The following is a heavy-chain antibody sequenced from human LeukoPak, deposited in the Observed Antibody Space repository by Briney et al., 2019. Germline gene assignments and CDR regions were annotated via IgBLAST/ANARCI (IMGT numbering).Heavy chain of an antibody. Sequence: SMKVSCKASGGTLSGSAISWVRQAPGQGLEWMGRVIPDLGKANYAQKFQGRVTIIADKFTSTVYMDLRSLRFEDTAIYYCVRDTEGFAESLIVWGQGTLVTVSS. J-gene: IGHJ4*02. CDR2: VIPDLGKA. CDR1: GGTLSGSA. V-gene: IGHV1-69*04. CDR3: VRDTEGFAESLIV. D-gene: IGHD3-10*01.